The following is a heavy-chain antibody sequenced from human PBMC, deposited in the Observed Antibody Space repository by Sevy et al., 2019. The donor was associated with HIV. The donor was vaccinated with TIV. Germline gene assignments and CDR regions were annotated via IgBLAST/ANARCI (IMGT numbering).Heavy chain of an antibody. CDR2: ISSSSNYI. Sequence: GESLKISCAASGFTFSTYTMNWVRQAPGKGLEWVSSISSSSNYIYYADSLKGRFTISRDNAKNPVYLQMNSLRAEDTAVYYCARPYGSGSWEAFDIWGQGTMVTVSS. CDR1: GFTFSTYT. D-gene: IGHD3-10*01. CDR3: ARPYGSGSWEAFDI. V-gene: IGHV3-21*01. J-gene: IGHJ3*02.